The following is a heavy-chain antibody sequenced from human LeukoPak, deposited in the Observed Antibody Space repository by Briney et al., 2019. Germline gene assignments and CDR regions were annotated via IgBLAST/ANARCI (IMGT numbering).Heavy chain of an antibody. CDR1: GFTFSNYG. J-gene: IGHJ4*02. CDR2: ISYDGSDK. Sequence: PGGSLRLSCAASGFTFSNYGIHWVRQAPGKGLEWVAVISYDGSDKYYADSVKDRFTISRDNSKNTLYLQMNSLRAEDTAVYYCAKDRIHSSSWTGDFDYWGQGTLVTVSS. D-gene: IGHD6-13*01. CDR3: AKDRIHSSSWTGDFDY. V-gene: IGHV3-30*18.